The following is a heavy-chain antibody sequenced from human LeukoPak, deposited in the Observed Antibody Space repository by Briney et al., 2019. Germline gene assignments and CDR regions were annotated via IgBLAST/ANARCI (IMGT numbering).Heavy chain of an antibody. J-gene: IGHJ5*02. D-gene: IGHD3-22*01. CDR1: GGSISSYY. CDR3: ARGYHSSGYNWFDP. CDR2: IYTSGST. V-gene: IGHV4-4*07. Sequence: PSETLSLICTVSGGSISSYYWSWIRQPAGKGLEWIGRIYTSGSTNYNPSLKSRVTISVDTSKNQFSLKLSSVTAADTAVYYCARGYHSSGYNWFDPWGQGTLVTVSS.